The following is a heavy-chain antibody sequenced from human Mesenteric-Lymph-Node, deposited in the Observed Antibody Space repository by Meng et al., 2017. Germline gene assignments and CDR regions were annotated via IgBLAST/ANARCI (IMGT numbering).Heavy chain of an antibody. CDR2: VVYSGTT. J-gene: IGHJ4*02. V-gene: IGHV4-39*01. CDR3: ARHHHSPTFDY. D-gene: IGHD1-14*01. Sequence: EVQESGPGLVKPSGTLPSPCTVSGGSISSSSYYWAWIRQPPGEGLEWIGSVVYSGTTYYTSSLKSRVSISVDTSKNQFSLKLSSVTAADTAVYYCARHHHSPTFDYWGQGTLVTVSS. CDR1: GGSISSSSYY.